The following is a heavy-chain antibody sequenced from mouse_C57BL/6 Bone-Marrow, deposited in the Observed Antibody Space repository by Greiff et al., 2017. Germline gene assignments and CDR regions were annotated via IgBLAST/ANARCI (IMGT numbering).Heavy chain of an antibody. Sequence: VQLQQSGAELVKPGASVKMSCKASGYTFTTYPIEWMKQNHGQSLEWIGNFHPYNDDTKYNEKFKGKATLTVEKSSSTVYLVLSRITSDDAAVYYCARGGSYGGYYFDYWGQGTTLTVSS. CDR2: FHPYNDDT. CDR1: GYTFTTYP. D-gene: IGHD1-1*02. J-gene: IGHJ2*01. CDR3: ARGGSYGGYYFDY. V-gene: IGHV1-47*01.